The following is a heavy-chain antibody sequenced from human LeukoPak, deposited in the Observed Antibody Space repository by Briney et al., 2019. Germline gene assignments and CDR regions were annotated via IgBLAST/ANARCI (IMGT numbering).Heavy chain of an antibody. J-gene: IGHJ6*02. CDR2: IYPGDSDT. Sequence: GESLKISCKGSGYSFTSYWIGWVRQMPGKGPEWMGIIYPGDSDTRYSPSFQGQVTISADKSISTAYLQWSSLKASDTAMYYCARSQYGYTFYYYHGMDVWGQGTTVTVSS. V-gene: IGHV5-51*01. D-gene: IGHD5-18*01. CDR3: ARSQYGYTFYYYHGMDV. CDR1: GYSFTSYW.